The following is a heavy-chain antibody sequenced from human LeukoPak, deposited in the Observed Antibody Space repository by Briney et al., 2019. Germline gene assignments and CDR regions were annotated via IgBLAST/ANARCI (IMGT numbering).Heavy chain of an antibody. J-gene: IGHJ4*02. CDR1: GGSFSGYY. V-gene: IGHV4-34*01. Sequence: ETLSLTCAVYGGSFSGYYWSWIRQPPGKGLEWIGEINHSGSTNYNPSLKSRVTISVDTSKNQFSLKLSSVTAADTAVYYCARATPTLRYFDWLSRPFDYWGQGTLVTVSS. CDR2: INHSGST. CDR3: ARATPTLRYFDWLSRPFDY. D-gene: IGHD3-9*01.